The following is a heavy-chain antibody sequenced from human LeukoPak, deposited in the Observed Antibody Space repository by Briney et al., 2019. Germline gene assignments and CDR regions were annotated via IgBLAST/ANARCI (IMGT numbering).Heavy chain of an antibody. CDR2: IYYSGST. V-gene: IGHV4-59*11. J-gene: IGHJ6*03. CDR3: ARDVIVGATTNYYYMDV. Sequence: SETLSLTCTVSGGSISSHYWSWIRQPPGKGLEWIGYIYYSGSTNYNPSLKSRVTISVDTSKNQFSLKLSSVTAAHTAVYYCARDVIVGATTNYYYMDVWGKGTTVTVSS. D-gene: IGHD1-26*01. CDR1: GGSISSHY.